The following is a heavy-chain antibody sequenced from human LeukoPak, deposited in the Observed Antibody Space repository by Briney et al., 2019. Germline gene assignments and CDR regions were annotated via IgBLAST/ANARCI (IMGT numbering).Heavy chain of an antibody. V-gene: IGHV4-31*03. CDR3: ARSRVGHDAFDI. CDR2: IYYSGST. Sequence: PSQTLSLTCTVSGGSISSGGYYWSWIRQHPGKGLEWIGYIYYSGSTYYNPSLKSRVTISVDTSKNQFSLKLSSVTAADTAVYYCARSRVGHDAFDIWGQGTMVTVSS. D-gene: IGHD3/OR15-3a*01. J-gene: IGHJ3*02. CDR1: GGSISSGGYY.